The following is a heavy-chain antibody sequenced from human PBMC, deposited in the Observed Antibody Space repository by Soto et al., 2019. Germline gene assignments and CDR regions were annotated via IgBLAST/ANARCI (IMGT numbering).Heavy chain of an antibody. CDR1: GYTFIAYG. CDR2: VSTNNADT. V-gene: IGHV1-18*01. Sequence: QVHLVQSGPEVKMPGASVKVSCKTSGYTFIAYGLAWLRQAPGQRPEWMGWVSTNNADTNYAQKFQGRVTMTTDRSTTTTYMELRSLRSDDTAVYYCARELNTDSSAYYSFAYWGQGTLVTVSS. CDR3: ARELNTDSSAYYSFAY. D-gene: IGHD3-22*01. J-gene: IGHJ4*02.